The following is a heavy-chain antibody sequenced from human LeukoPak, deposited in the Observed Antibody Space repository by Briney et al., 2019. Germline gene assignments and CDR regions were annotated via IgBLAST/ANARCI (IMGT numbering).Heavy chain of an antibody. CDR1: GFTFSSYG. J-gene: IGHJ4*02. V-gene: IGHV3-30*02. D-gene: IGHD4-11*01. CDR2: IPYDGSDK. Sequence: GGSLRLSCAASGFTFSSYGMHWVRQAPGKGLEWVAFIPYDGSDKFYADSVKGRFTISRDNSKNTLYLQMNSLRAEDTAVYYCAAMTSVTTGDYWGQGTLVTVSS. CDR3: AAMTSVTTGDY.